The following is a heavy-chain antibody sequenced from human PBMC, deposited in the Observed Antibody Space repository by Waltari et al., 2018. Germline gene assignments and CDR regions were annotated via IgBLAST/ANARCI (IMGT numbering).Heavy chain of an antibody. CDR1: GGTFSSYA. CDR2: IIPILGTA. J-gene: IGHJ5*02. CDR3: ARATSSYYDILTGGNNWFDP. V-gene: IGHV1-69*05. D-gene: IGHD3-9*01. Sequence: QVQLVQSGAEVKKPGSSVKVSCKASGGTFSSYAISWVRQAPGQGLEWMGGIIPILGTANYAQKFQGRVTITTDEATSTAYMELSSLRSEDTAVYYCARATSSYYDILTGGNNWFDPWGQGTLVTVSS.